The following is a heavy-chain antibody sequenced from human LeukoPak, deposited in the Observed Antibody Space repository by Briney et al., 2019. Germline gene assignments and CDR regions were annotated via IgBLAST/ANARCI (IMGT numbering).Heavy chain of an antibody. CDR1: GYTFTSYG. D-gene: IGHD1-26*01. J-gene: IGHJ5*02. Sequence: ASVKVSCKASGYTFTSYGISWVRQAPGQGLEWMGWISAYNGNTNCAQKLQGRVTMTTDTSTSTAYMELRSLRSDDTAVYYCAGSSRLLFTFDPWGQGTLVTVSS. V-gene: IGHV1-18*01. CDR2: ISAYNGNT. CDR3: AGSSRLLFTFDP.